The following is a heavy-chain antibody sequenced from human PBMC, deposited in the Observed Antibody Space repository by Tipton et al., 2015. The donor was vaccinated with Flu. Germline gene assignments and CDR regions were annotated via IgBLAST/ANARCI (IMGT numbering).Heavy chain of an antibody. Sequence: TLSLTCTVSGDSINNNIVFWGWIRQPPGRGLEWIGSIFYSGGTFYNPSLRSRVTMSLDTSNNKFSLDLSSVTAADTAVYYCARLFTNPPYYNDGGSRYFFDYWGQGTLVTVSS. J-gene: IGHJ4*02. CDR1: GDSINNNIVF. V-gene: IGHV4-39*01. D-gene: IGHD3-10*01. CDR2: IFYSGGT. CDR3: ARLFTNPPYYNDGGSRYFFDY.